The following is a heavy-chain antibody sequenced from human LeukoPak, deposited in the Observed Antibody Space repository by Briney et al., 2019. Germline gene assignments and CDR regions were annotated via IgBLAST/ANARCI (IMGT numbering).Heavy chain of an antibody. Sequence: SETLSLTCTVSGGSISTYYWSWIRQPPGKGLEWIGYIYYSGSTNYNPSLKSRVTISVDTSKNQFSLKLSSVTAADTAVYYCASARRYDYVWGSYRYIFDYWGQGTLVTVSS. CDR1: GGSISTYY. CDR2: IYYSGST. D-gene: IGHD3-16*02. V-gene: IGHV4-59*01. CDR3: ASARRYDYVWGSYRYIFDY. J-gene: IGHJ4*02.